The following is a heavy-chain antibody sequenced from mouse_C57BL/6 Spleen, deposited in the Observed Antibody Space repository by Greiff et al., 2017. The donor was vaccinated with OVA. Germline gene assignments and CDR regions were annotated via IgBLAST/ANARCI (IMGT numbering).Heavy chain of an antibody. CDR3: ANRGSSSPYYAMDY. D-gene: IGHD1-1*01. J-gene: IGHJ4*01. CDR1: GYTFTSYW. V-gene: IGHV1-55*01. Sequence: QVQLQQPGAELVKPGASVKMSCKASGYTFTSYWITWVKQRPGQGLEWIGDIYPGSGSTNYNEKFKSKATLTVDTSSSTDYMQLSSLTSEDSAVYYCANRGSSSPYYAMDYWGQGTSVTVSS. CDR2: IYPGSGST.